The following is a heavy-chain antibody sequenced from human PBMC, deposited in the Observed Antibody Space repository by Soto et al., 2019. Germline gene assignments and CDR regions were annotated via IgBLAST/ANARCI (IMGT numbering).Heavy chain of an antibody. CDR1: GGSISSTY. V-gene: IGHV4-59*01. J-gene: IGHJ6*02. Sequence: SETLSLTCTVSGGSISSTYWGWIRQPPGKGLEWIGYINYSGSTNYNPSLQSRVTISVDTSKNQFSLKLSSVTAADTAVYYCARAHFYGSGSYSRPYYYYYAMDVWGQGTTVTVSS. CDR2: INYSGST. D-gene: IGHD3-10*01. CDR3: ARAHFYGSGSYSRPYYYYYAMDV.